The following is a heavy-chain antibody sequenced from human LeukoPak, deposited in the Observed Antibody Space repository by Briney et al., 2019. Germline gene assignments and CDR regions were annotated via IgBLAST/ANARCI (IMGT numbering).Heavy chain of an antibody. CDR3: ARKGSRIVATAGYYYYYGMDV. Sequence: PSETLSLTCIVSGASISTSSYYWSWIRQPAGKGLEWIGRIYTSGSTNYNPSLKSRVTMSVDTSKNQFSLKLSSVTAADTAVYYCARKGSRIVATAGYYYYYGMDVWGQGTTVTVSS. V-gene: IGHV4-61*02. CDR2: IYTSGST. D-gene: IGHD5-12*01. CDR1: GASISTSSYY. J-gene: IGHJ6*02.